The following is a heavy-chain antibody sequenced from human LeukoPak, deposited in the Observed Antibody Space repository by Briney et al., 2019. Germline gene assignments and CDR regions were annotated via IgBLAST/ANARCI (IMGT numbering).Heavy chain of an antibody. J-gene: IGHJ6*04. Sequence: ASVKVSCKASGGTFSSYAISWVRQAPGQGLEWMGGIIPIFGTANYAQKFQGRVTITADKSTSTAYMELSSLGSEDTAVYYCARERRYCSSTSCFYHYYGMDVWGKGTTVTVSS. CDR1: GGTFSSYA. CDR2: IIPIFGTA. D-gene: IGHD2-2*01. CDR3: ARERRYCSSTSCFYHYYGMDV. V-gene: IGHV1-69*06.